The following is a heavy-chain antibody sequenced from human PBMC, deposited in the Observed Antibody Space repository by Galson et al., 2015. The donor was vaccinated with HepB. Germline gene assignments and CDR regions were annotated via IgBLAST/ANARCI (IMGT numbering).Heavy chain of an antibody. Sequence: SVKVSCKASGCTFTSYDINWVRQATGQGLEWMGWMNPNSGNTGYAQKFQGRVTMTRNTSISTAYMELSSLRSEDTAVYYCASTEKEAAAGTPDYYGMDVWGQGTTVTVSS. CDR2: MNPNSGNT. D-gene: IGHD6-13*01. CDR3: ASTEKEAAAGTPDYYGMDV. J-gene: IGHJ6*02. V-gene: IGHV1-8*01. CDR1: GCTFTSYD.